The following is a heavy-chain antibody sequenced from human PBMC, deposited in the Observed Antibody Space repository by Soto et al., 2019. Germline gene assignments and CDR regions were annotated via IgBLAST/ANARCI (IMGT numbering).Heavy chain of an antibody. V-gene: IGHV3-23*01. CDR3: AKGAYYDFWSGYSAFDC. D-gene: IGHD3-3*01. CDR1: GFTFSSNV. Sequence: GGSLRLSCAASGFTFSSNVMSWVRQAPGKGLEWVSAINGSGDNTYYADSVKGRFSISRDNSKSTLYLQMNSLRAEDTAIYYCAKGAYYDFWSGYSAFDCWGQGTLVTVSS. J-gene: IGHJ4*02. CDR2: INGSGDNT.